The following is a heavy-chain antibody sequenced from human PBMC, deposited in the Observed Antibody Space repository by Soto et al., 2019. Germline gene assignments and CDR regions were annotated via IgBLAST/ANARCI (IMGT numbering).Heavy chain of an antibody. CDR2: IIPLFGVV. V-gene: IGHV1-69*17. J-gene: IGHJ6*02. Sequence: QLLQSGAEVKTPGSSVKVSCTASGGTFDSYAISWVRQAPGQGLAWIGGIIPLFGVVNYAQKFQDKVTIVADTSTNASFLEVSGLTSKDTAVYYCARESELSGGYGMDVWGQGTTVTVSS. D-gene: IGHD1-26*01. CDR1: GGTFDSYA. CDR3: ARESELSGGYGMDV.